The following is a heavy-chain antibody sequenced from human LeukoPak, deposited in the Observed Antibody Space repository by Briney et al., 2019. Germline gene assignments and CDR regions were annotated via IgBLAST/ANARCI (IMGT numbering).Heavy chain of an antibody. J-gene: IGHJ4*02. CDR1: GFTFSYYW. CDR2: IKEDGGEK. Sequence: PGGSLRLSCAASGFTFSYYWMSWVRQAPGKGLEWVANIKEDGGEKNYVDSVKGRFTMSRDNSKNTLYLQMNSLRAEDTAVYYCAKMWDYGSGSYYNPTKDYWGQGTLVTVSS. V-gene: IGHV3-7*01. D-gene: IGHD3-10*01. CDR3: AKMWDYGSGSYYNPTKDY.